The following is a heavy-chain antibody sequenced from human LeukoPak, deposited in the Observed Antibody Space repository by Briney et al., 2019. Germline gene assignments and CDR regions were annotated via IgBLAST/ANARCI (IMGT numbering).Heavy chain of an antibody. CDR1: GGSISNSRSY. J-gene: IGHJ4*02. CDR2: MYFSGNT. CDR3: ARRIGGNYLAYFDY. V-gene: IGHV4-39*01. Sequence: SETLSLTCTASGGSISNSRSYWGWIRQPPGKGLEWIGNMYFSGNTYYNPSLKSRVTISVDTSKNQFSLKLTSVTAADTAVYYCARRIGGNYLAYFDYWGQGTLVTVSS. D-gene: IGHD1-7*01.